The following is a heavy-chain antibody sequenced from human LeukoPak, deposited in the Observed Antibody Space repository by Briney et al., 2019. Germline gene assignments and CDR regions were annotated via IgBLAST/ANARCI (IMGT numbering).Heavy chain of an antibody. CDR1: GGSISSYY. J-gene: IGHJ4*02. Sequence: PSETLSLTCTVSGGSISSYYWSWIRQPPGKGLEWIGEINHSGSTNYNPSLKSRVTISVDTSKNQFSLKLSSVTAADTAVYYCARGRRYYDFWSGYFPLDYWGQGTLVTVSS. CDR3: ARGRRYYDFWSGYFPLDY. CDR2: INHSGST. V-gene: IGHV4-34*01. D-gene: IGHD3-3*01.